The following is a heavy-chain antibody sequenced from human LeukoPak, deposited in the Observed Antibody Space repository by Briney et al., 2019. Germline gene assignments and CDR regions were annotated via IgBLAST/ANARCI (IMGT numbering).Heavy chain of an antibody. CDR3: AKDLSVRDRQDWGVDY. Sequence: SGGSLRLSCVASGFTFSSYAMNWVRQAPGKGLEWVAVISYDGSTTYYADSVKGRFTISRDNSKNTLYLQMNSLRAEDTAVYYCAKDLSVRDRQDWGVDYWGQGTLVTVSS. CDR1: GFTFSSYA. D-gene: IGHD3-16*01. V-gene: IGHV3-30-3*01. CDR2: ISYDGSTT. J-gene: IGHJ4*02.